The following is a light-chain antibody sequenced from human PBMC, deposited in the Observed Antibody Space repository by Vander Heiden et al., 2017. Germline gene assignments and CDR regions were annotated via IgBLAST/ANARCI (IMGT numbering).Light chain of an antibody. Sequence: EIVLTQSPGTLSLSPGEGATLSCRASQSVSSRFLAWYQQRPGQAPRLLIYGASPRATGIPDRFSGSGSGTDFTLHISRLEPEDFALYYCQQYGNSETFGQGTKVEMK. J-gene: IGKJ1*01. CDR3: QQYGNSET. CDR1: QSVSSRF. V-gene: IGKV3-20*01. CDR2: GAS.